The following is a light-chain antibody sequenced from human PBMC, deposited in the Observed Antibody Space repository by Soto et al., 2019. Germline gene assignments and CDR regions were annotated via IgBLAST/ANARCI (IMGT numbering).Light chain of an antibody. Sequence: DIQMTQSPSTLSASVGDRVSITCRASQSITGWLAWYQQKPGQAPKLLIYDASSLERGVPSRFSGSGSGTAFTLTSSSLQPDDFATYYCQQYSDYSSFAQGTKLQIK. J-gene: IGKJ2*01. CDR1: QSITGW. V-gene: IGKV1-5*01. CDR3: QQYSDYSS. CDR2: DAS.